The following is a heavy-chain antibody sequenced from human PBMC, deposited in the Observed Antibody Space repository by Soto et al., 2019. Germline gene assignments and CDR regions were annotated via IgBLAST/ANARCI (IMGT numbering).Heavy chain of an antibody. V-gene: IGHV1-69*01. CDR3: AREAYSAYDAGLYSVDY. Sequence: QVQLLQSGAEVKKPGSSVKVSCKTSGGTFNSYAFSWVRQAPGQGLEWMGGIIPIFGAAKYAQKFQGRITIIADESTSTAYIELCSLRSEETAVYYCAREAYSAYDAGLYSVDYLRQGTLGNVSS. CDR1: GGTFNSYA. J-gene: IGHJ4*02. D-gene: IGHD5-12*01. CDR2: IIPIFGAA.